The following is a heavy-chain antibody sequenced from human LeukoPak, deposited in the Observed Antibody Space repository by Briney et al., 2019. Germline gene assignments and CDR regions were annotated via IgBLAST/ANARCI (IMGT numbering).Heavy chain of an antibody. D-gene: IGHD3-10*01. Sequence: PGGSLRLSCAASGFTFSSFSMSWVRQAPGKGLEWGSFITTTSTTIYYADSVKGRFNISRDNAKNSLYLKMNRLREEATAVYYCARFRVGYSFDYWGQGSLVTVSS. V-gene: IGHV3-48*02. CDR3: ARFRVGYSFDY. J-gene: IGHJ4*02. CDR2: ITTTSTTI. CDR1: GFTFSSFS.